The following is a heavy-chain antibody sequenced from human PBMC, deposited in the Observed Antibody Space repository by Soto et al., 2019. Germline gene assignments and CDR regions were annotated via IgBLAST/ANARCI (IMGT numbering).Heavy chain of an antibody. CDR1: GGSISSSSYY. V-gene: IGHV4-39*01. CDR3: ARLRSLTIFGVVTSYNWFDP. CDR2: IYYSGST. Sequence: PSETLCLTCTVSGGSISSSSYYWGWIRQPPGKGLEWIGSIYYSGSTYYNPSLKSRVTISVDTSKNQFSLKLSSVTAADTAVYYCARLRSLTIFGVVTSYNWFDPWGQGTLVTVSS. D-gene: IGHD3-3*01. J-gene: IGHJ5*02.